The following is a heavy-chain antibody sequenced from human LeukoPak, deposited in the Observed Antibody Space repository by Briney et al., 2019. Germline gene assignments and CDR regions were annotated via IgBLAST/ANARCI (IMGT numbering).Heavy chain of an antibody. CDR2: INTCSANT. CDR3: AREGGIARPPYWYYYIDV. CDR1: GYTFTGYY. J-gene: IGHJ6*03. Sequence: ASVKLSCKASGYTFTGYYMHWVRQAPGRGLEWRGWINTCSANTNYAQAIQDRGITTTDTSTRTAYMELRSLRSDDTAVYYCAREGGIARPPYWYYYIDVWGKGTTVTVSS. D-gene: IGHD6-6*01. V-gene: IGHV1-18*04.